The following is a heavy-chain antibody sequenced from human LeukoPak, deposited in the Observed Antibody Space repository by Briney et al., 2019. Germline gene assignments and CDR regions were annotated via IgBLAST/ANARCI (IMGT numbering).Heavy chain of an antibody. CDR2: IYTSGST. Sequence: SETLSLTCTVSGGSISSISYYWGWIRQPPGKGLELIGSIYTSGSTNYNPSLNSRVTISVDTTKNQFSLKLSSVTAADTAVYYCARRMGDTICYYYYMDVWGKGTTVTISS. CDR3: ARRMGDTICYYYYMDV. CDR1: GGSISSISYY. V-gene: IGHV4-39*07. D-gene: IGHD1-26*01. J-gene: IGHJ6*03.